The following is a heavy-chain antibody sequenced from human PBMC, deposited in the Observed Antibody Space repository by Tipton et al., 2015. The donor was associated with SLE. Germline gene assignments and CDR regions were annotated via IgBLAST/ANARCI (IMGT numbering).Heavy chain of an antibody. D-gene: IGHD3-22*01. V-gene: IGHV3-23*01. Sequence: SLRLSCAASGFTFSSYAMSWVRQAPGKGLEWVSAISGSGGSTYYADSVKGRLTISRDNSKNTLYLQMNSLRAEDTAVYYCAKDTNEVSGYYDYWGQGTPVTVSS. CDR1: GFTFSSYA. CDR3: AKDTNEVSGYYDY. CDR2: ISGSGGST. J-gene: IGHJ4*02.